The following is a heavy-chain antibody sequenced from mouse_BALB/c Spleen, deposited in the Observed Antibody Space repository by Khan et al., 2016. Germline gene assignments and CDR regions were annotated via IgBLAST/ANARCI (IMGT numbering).Heavy chain of an antibody. CDR2: ILPGSGSA. D-gene: IGHD1-1*02. J-gene: IGHJ4*01. V-gene: IGHV1-9*01. CDR1: GYTFSSYW. CDR3: AGGLDGGIDY. Sequence: VQLQESGAELMKPGASVKIPCKATGYTFSSYWIEWVKQSPGHGLEWIGEILPGSGSATYNEKFKGKATFTADTSYNTAYKQLRSLTSEDSAIHCCAGGLDGGIDYWGQGTSVTVSA.